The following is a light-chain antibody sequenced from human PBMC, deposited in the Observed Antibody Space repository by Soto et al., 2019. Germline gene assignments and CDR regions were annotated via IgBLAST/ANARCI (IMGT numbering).Light chain of an antibody. J-gene: IGKJ4*01. CDR1: QSLLHSNGNTY. CDR2: LGS. V-gene: IGKV2-28*01. CDR3: MQALQTPLT. Sequence: DIVMTQSPLSLPVTPGEPASISCRSSQSLLHSNGNTYLDWYLQKPGQSPQLLIYLGSDRASGVPGRFSGSGSGTDFRLNISRVEAEDAGVYYCMQALQTPLTFGGGTKVDIK.